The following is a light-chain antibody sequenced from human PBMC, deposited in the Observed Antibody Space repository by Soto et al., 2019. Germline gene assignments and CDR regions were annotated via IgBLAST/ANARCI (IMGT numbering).Light chain of an antibody. J-gene: IGKJ5*01. CDR1: QDINIY. V-gene: IGKV1-33*01. Sequence: DIRMSQSPSSLFASVGDRVTITCQATQDINIYLNWYQQKPGKAPNLLIYDASNLEIGVPSRFSGSGSGTHFTFTISSPQTEDIGTYYCQQYDILPITFGRGTRLEIK. CDR3: QQYDILPIT. CDR2: DAS.